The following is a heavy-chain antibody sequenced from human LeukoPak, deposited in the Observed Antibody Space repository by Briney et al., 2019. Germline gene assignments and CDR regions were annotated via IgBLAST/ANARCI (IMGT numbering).Heavy chain of an antibody. CDR2: ISGSGSST. CDR1: GFTFSSYA. CDR3: AKDVVVVTATRYFYYGMDV. D-gene: IGHD2-21*02. V-gene: IGHV3-23*01. J-gene: IGHJ6*02. Sequence: GGSLRLSCAASGFTFSSYAMSWVRQAPGKGLEWVSAISGSGSSTYYADSVKGRFTISRDNSKNTLYLQMNSLRAEDTAVYYCAKDVVVVTATRYFYYGMDVWGQGTTVTVSS.